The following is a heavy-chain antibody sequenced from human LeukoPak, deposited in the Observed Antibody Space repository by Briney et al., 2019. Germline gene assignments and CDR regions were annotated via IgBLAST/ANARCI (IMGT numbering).Heavy chain of an antibody. V-gene: IGHV3-30*18. Sequence: GGSLRLSCAASGFTFSSYAMHWVRQAPGKGLEWVAVISYDGSNKYYADSVKGRFTISRDTSKNTLYLQINSLRAEDTAVYYCAKGHSGWSADYWGQGTLVTVSS. CDR2: ISYDGSNK. J-gene: IGHJ4*02. CDR1: GFTFSSYA. D-gene: IGHD6-19*01. CDR3: AKGHSGWSADY.